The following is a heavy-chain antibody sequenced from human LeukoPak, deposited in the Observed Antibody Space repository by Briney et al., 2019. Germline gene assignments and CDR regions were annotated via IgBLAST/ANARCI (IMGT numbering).Heavy chain of an antibody. CDR3: ARGSIAARLTFDY. D-gene: IGHD6-6*01. J-gene: IGHJ4*02. Sequence: SETLSLTCTVSGGSISSSSYYWGWIRQPPGKGLEWIGSIYYSGSTYYNPSLKSRVTISVDTSKNQFSLKLSSVTAADTAVYYCARGSIAARLTFDYWGQGTLVTVSS. CDR2: IYYSGST. CDR1: GGSISSSSYY. V-gene: IGHV4-39*07.